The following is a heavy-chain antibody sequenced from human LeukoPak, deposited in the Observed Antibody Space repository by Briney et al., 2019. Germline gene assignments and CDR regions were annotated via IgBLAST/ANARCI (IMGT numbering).Heavy chain of an antibody. CDR2: IWYDGSNK. D-gene: IGHD6-19*01. Sequence: PGGSLRLSCAASGFTFSSYGMHWVRQAPGKGLEWVAVIWYDGSNKYYADSVKGRFTISRYNSKNTMYLQMNSLRAEDTAVYYCARDYSSGSMDYWGQGTLVTVSS. CDR1: GFTFSSYG. V-gene: IGHV3-33*01. J-gene: IGHJ4*02. CDR3: ARDYSSGSMDY.